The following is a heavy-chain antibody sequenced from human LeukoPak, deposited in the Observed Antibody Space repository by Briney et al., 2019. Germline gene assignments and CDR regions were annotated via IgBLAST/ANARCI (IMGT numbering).Heavy chain of an antibody. J-gene: IGHJ5*02. V-gene: IGHV3-21*01. D-gene: IGHD2-15*01. CDR3: ARDFPGGGNHNWFDP. CDR1: GFTFSSYS. Sequence: GGSLRLSCAASGFTFSSYSMNWVRQAPGKGLEWVSSISSSSSYIYYADSVKGRFTISRDNAKNSLYLQMNSLRAEDTAVYYCARDFPGGGNHNWFDPWGQGTLVTVYS. CDR2: ISSSSSYI.